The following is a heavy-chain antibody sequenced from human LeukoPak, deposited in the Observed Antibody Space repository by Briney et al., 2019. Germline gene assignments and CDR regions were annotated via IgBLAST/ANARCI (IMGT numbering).Heavy chain of an antibody. CDR1: GFTFSSYA. D-gene: IGHD3-22*01. J-gene: IGHJ4*02. V-gene: IGHV3-23*01. Sequence: GGSLRLSCAASGFTFSSYAVSWVRQAPGKGLEWVSAISGSGGSTYYADSVKGRFTISRDNSKNTLYLQMNSLRAEDTAVYYCASFHYYDSSGNFDYWGQGTLVTVSS. CDR2: ISGSGGST. CDR3: ASFHYYDSSGNFDY.